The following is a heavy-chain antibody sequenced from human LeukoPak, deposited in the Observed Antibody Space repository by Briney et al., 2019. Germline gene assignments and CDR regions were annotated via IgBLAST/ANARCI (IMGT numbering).Heavy chain of an antibody. D-gene: IGHD3-3*01. Sequence: RRSLRLSCAVSGFTFSSYAMHWVRQAQGKGLEWVAVISYDGSNKYYADSVKGRFTISRDNSKNTMYLQMNSMRVEDTDVYYCAKSDYDFWTNAFDIWGQGTMVTVSS. CDR2: ISYDGSNK. CDR1: GFTFSSYA. CDR3: AKSDYDFWTNAFDI. J-gene: IGHJ3*02. V-gene: IGHV3-30-3*02.